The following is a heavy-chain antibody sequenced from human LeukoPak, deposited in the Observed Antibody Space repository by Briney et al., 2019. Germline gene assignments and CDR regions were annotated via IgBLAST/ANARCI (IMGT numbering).Heavy chain of an antibody. CDR1: GYSFTSYW. V-gene: IGHV5-51*01. Sequence: GEALKISCKGSGYSFTSYWIGWVRQMPGKGLEWSVCIYSGDSDTRYSPSFQGQVTISADKSISTAYLQWSSLKASDTAMYYCARPGYYDSSGYFPHFDYWGQGTLVTVSS. CDR2: IYSGDSDT. J-gene: IGHJ4*02. CDR3: ARPGYYDSSGYFPHFDY. D-gene: IGHD3-22*01.